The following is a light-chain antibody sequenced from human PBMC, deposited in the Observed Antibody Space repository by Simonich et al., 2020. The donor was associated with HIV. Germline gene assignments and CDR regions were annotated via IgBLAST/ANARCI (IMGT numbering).Light chain of an antibody. V-gene: IGKV4-1*01. CDR1: QSVLYSSNNKNY. CDR2: WAS. Sequence: DIVMTQSPDSLAVSLGERATINCKSSQSVLYSSNNKNYLAWYQQKPGQPPKLLIYWASIRESGVPDRISGSGSGTDFTLTISSLQAEDVAVYYCQQYYSTPPITFGGGTKVEIK. CDR3: QQYYSTPPIT. J-gene: IGKJ4*01.